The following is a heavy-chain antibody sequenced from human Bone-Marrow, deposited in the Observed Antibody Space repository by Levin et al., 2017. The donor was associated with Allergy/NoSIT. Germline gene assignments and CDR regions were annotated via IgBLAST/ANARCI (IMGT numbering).Heavy chain of an antibody. Sequence: GGSLRLSCAASGFIFSSYGMNWVRQAPGKGLEWVSGISGSGDNTNYADSVKGRFTISRDNSKNTLYLQMDSLRVEDTAVYYCAGRSSGYYQPFDYWGQGTLVPVSS. V-gene: IGHV3-23*01. CDR1: GFIFSSYG. J-gene: IGHJ4*02. CDR3: AGRSSGYYQPFDY. CDR2: ISGSGDNT. D-gene: IGHD3-22*01.